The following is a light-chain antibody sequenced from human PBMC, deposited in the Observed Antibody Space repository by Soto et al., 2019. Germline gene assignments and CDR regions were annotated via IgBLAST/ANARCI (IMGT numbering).Light chain of an antibody. CDR3: AAWDDSLSGYV. J-gene: IGLJ1*01. V-gene: IGLV1-47*01. CDR1: SSNIGSNY. CDR2: TNN. Sequence: QSVLTQPPSSSGTPGQRVTISCSGSSSNIGSNYVYWYQQLPGTAPKLPIYTNNQRPSGVPDRFSGYKSGTSASRGISGLRYEDEADYYCAAWDDSLSGYVFGTGPK.